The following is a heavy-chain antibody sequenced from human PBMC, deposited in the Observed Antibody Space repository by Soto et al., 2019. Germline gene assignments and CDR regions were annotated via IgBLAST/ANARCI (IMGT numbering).Heavy chain of an antibody. Sequence: GGSLRLSCATSGFTFTDYYMTWIRQAPGKGLEWLSYISTSGSTIFYADSVKGRFTISRDNAENSVYLQMSSLRGEDTAMYYCARYSGWYSYNWFDPWGQGTLVTVSS. J-gene: IGHJ5*02. CDR2: ISTSGSTI. V-gene: IGHV3-11*01. CDR1: GFTFTDYY. CDR3: ARYSGWYSYNWFDP. D-gene: IGHD6-19*01.